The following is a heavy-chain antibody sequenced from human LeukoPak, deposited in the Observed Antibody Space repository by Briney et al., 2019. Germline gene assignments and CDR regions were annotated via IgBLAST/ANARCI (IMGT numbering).Heavy chain of an antibody. CDR2: ISSSSSYI. CDR3: ARGRDFDWLGDY. CDR1: GFTFSSYS. D-gene: IGHD3-9*01. Sequence: GGSLRLSCAASGFTFSSYSMNWVRQAPGKGLEWVSFISSSSSYIYYADSVKGRLTISRDNAKNSLYLQMNSLRAEDTAVYYCARGRDFDWLGDYWGQGTLVTVSS. J-gene: IGHJ4*02. V-gene: IGHV3-21*01.